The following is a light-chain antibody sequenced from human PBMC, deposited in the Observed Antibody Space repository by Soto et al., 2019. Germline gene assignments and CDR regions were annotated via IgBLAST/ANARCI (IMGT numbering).Light chain of an antibody. Sequence: QSALTQPASVSGSPGQSITISCTGSSSDIGGYNYVSWYQQYPGEAPKLLIYEVAHRPSGVSSRFSGSESGDTASLTISGLQAEDEADYYCSSYTTTRLPFVFGTGTKVTVL. CDR2: EVA. CDR1: SSDIGGYNY. V-gene: IGLV2-14*01. J-gene: IGLJ1*01. CDR3: SSYTTTRLPFV.